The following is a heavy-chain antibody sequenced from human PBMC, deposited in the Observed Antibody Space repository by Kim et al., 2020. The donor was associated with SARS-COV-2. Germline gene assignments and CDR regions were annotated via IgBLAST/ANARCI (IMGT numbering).Heavy chain of an antibody. CDR2: INTNTGYP. V-gene: IGHV7-4-1*02. Sequence: ASVKVSCKASGYTFTSYAMNWVRQAPGQGLEWMGWINTNTGYPTYAQGFTGRFVFSLDTSVSTAYLQISSLKAEDTAVYYCARVYGSSSWLDDAFDIWGQGTMVTVSS. D-gene: IGHD6-13*01. CDR1: GYTFTSYA. J-gene: IGHJ3*02. CDR3: ARVYGSSSWLDDAFDI.